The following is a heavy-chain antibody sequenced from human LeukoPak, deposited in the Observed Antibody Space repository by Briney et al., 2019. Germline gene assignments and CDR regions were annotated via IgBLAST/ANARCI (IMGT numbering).Heavy chain of an antibody. D-gene: IGHD3-10*01. V-gene: IGHV4-59*01. CDR1: GGSISSYY. CDR3: ARGKLLWFGELLLDPKTTTENYYYMDV. Sequence: SETLSLTCTVSGGSISSYYWSWIRQPPGKGLEWIGYIYYSGSTNYNPSLKSRVTISVDTSKNQFSLKLSSVTAADTAVYYCARGKLLWFGELLLDPKTTTENYYYMDVWGKGTTVTVSS. CDR2: IYYSGST. J-gene: IGHJ6*03.